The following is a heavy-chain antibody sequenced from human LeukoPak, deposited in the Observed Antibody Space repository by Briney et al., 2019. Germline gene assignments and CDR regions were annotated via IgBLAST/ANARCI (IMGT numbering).Heavy chain of an antibody. D-gene: IGHD1-1*01. Sequence: GGSLRLSCTASGFTFGDYAMSWIRQAPGKGLEWVGFIRSKAYGETADYAASVKGRFTISRDDSEAIAYLQMNSLKTEDTAVYHCTRDRGAYNLYDYWGQGTLVTVSS. V-gene: IGHV3-49*03. CDR3: TRDRGAYNLYDY. J-gene: IGHJ4*02. CDR1: GFTFGDYA. CDR2: IRSKAYGETA.